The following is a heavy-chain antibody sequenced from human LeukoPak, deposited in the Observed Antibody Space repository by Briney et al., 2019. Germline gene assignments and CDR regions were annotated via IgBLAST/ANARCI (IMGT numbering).Heavy chain of an antibody. CDR1: GYTLTELS. J-gene: IGHJ5*02. Sequence: ASVKVSCKVSGYTLTELSMHWVRQAPGKGLERMGGFDPEDGETIYAQKFQGRVTMTEDTSTDTAYMELSSLRSEDTAVYYCTHKMVRGATSWFDPWGQGTLVTVSS. V-gene: IGHV1-24*01. CDR3: THKMVRGATSWFDP. D-gene: IGHD3-10*01. CDR2: FDPEDGET.